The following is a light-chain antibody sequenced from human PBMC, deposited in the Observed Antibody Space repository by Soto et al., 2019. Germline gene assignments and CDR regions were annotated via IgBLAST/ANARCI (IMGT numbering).Light chain of an antibody. Sequence: QSVLTQPASVSGSPGQSITISCTGTTSDVGGYNYVSWYQQHPGKAPKLMIYEVSNRPSGVSDRFSGSKSGNTASLTIFGLQAEAEAAYFCSSYTSISPLVLFGGGTKLTVL. CDR3: SSYTSISPLVL. J-gene: IGLJ2*01. CDR2: EVS. CDR1: TSDVGGYNY. V-gene: IGLV2-14*01.